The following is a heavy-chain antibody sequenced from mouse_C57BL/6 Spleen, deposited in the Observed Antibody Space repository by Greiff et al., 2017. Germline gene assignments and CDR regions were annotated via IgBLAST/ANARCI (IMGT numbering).Heavy chain of an antibody. D-gene: IGHD2-4*01. V-gene: IGHV5-9-1*02. Sequence: DVMLVESGEGLVKPGGSLKLSCAASGFTFSSYAMSWVRQTPEKRLEWVAYISSGGDYIYYADTVKGRFTISRDNARNTLYLQMSSLKSEDTAMYYCTRDDDYGFAYWGQGTLVTVSA. CDR1: GFTFSSYA. J-gene: IGHJ3*01. CDR3: TRDDDYGFAY. CDR2: ISSGGDYI.